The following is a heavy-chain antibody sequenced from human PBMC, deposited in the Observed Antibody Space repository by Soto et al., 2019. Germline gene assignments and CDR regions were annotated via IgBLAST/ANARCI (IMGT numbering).Heavy chain of an antibody. Sequence: GGSLRLSCAASGFTFSSYAMSWVRQAPGKGLEWVSAISGSGGSTYYADSVKGRFTISRDNSKNTLYLQMNSLRAEDTAVYYCAKPDYGSGSYYLPAFDAFDIWGQGTMVTVSS. CDR3: AKPDYGSGSYYLPAFDAFDI. CDR2: ISGSGGST. D-gene: IGHD3-10*01. J-gene: IGHJ3*02. CDR1: GFTFSSYA. V-gene: IGHV3-23*01.